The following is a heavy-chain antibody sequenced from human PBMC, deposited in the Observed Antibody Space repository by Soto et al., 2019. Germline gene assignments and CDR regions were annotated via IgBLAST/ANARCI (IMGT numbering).Heavy chain of an antibody. V-gene: IGHV1-18*04. CDR3: ARVSGSQTRFDY. CDR2: ISAYNGNT. D-gene: IGHD1-26*01. Sequence: GASVKVSCKASGYSFTSYGISWVRQAPGQGLEWMGWISAYNGNTNYAQKLQGRVTMTTDTSTSTAYMELSSLRSEDTAVYYCARVSGSQTRFDYWGQGTLVTVSS. J-gene: IGHJ4*02. CDR1: GYSFTSYG.